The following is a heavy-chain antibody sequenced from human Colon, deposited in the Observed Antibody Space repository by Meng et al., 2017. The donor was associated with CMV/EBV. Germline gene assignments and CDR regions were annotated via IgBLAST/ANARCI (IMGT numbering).Heavy chain of an antibody. CDR2: IAGSSDYI. CDR1: GFNFSTYI. CDR3: ARVRDSRLYYGIDV. J-gene: IGHJ6*02. Sequence: GESLKISCSASGFNFSTYIFNWVRHVPGKGLEGGGSIAGSSDYIYHVASLRGRLTNSRDNAKNSVYLQMKRLRTEDKAVYYCARVRDSRLYYGIDVWGQGTTVTVSS. D-gene: IGHD2-15*01. V-gene: IGHV3-21*06.